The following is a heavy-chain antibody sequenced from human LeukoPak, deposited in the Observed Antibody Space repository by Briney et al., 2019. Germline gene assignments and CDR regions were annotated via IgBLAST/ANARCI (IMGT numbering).Heavy chain of an antibody. D-gene: IGHD3-3*01. CDR2: IYYSGST. CDR1: GGSISSGGYY. V-gene: IGHV4-61*08. Sequence: ASQTLSLTCTVSGGSISSGGYYWSWIRQHPGKGLEWIGYIYYSGSTNYNPSLKSRVTISVDTSKNQFSLKLSSVTAADTAVYYCARGRVVIDDAFDIWGQGTMVTVSS. CDR3: ARGRVVIDDAFDI. J-gene: IGHJ3*02.